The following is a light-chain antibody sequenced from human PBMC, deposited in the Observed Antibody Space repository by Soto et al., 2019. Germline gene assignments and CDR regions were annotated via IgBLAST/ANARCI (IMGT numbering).Light chain of an antibody. CDR3: SSYGGNNNNYV. Sequence: QSALTQPPSASGSPGQSVTISCTGTSSDVGGYNYVSWYQQHPGKAPKLMIYEVSKRPSGVPDRFSGSKSGSTASLTVSGLQAEDEADYYCSSYGGNNNNYVFGTGTKLTVL. V-gene: IGLV2-8*01. CDR2: EVS. J-gene: IGLJ1*01. CDR1: SSDVGGYNY.